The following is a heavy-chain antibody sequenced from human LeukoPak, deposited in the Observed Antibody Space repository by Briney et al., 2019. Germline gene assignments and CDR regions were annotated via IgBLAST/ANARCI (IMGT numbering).Heavy chain of an antibody. D-gene: IGHD3-16*01. Sequence: GGSLRLSCTASGFTFSSYAMRWVRQAPGKGLEWVSAIGGSGGSTSYADSVKGRFTISRHNSENTLYLQMNSLRAEDTATYYCAKSGGTYVDYWGQRTLVTVSS. V-gene: IGHV3-23*01. CDR3: AKSGGTYVDY. CDR2: IGGSGGST. J-gene: IGHJ4*02. CDR1: GFTFSSYA.